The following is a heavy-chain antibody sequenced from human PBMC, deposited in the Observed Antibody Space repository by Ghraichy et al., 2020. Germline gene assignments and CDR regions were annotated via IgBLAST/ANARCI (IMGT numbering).Heavy chain of an antibody. Sequence: GGSLRLSCAASGFTFSSYSMNWVRQAPGKGLEWVSSISSSSSYIYYADSVKGRFTISRDNAKNSLYLQMNSLRAEDTAVYYCARAEYYYDSSGEGGEFDYWGQGTLVTVSS. V-gene: IGHV3-21*01. D-gene: IGHD3-22*01. CDR3: ARAEYYYDSSGEGGEFDY. CDR2: ISSSSSYI. CDR1: GFTFSSYS. J-gene: IGHJ4*02.